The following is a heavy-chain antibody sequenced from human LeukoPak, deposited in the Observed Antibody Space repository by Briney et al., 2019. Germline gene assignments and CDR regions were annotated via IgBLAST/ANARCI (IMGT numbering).Heavy chain of an antibody. Sequence: PGGSLRLSCAASGFTFTTYWMYWVRQAPGKGLEWLASIKTDGSDTYYEDSVKGRFTISRDNAKNSLYLQMNSVGAEDTAVYYCARDHLAGWALEYWGQGTLVTVSS. CDR1: GFTFTTYW. D-gene: IGHD6-19*01. J-gene: IGHJ4*02. V-gene: IGHV3-7*01. CDR2: IKTDGSDT. CDR3: ARDHLAGWALEY.